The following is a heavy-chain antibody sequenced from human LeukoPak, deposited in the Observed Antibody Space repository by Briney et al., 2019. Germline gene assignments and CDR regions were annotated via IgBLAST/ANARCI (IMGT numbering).Heavy chain of an antibody. CDR3: ASQPIVVVPAAIRENWFDP. Sequence: ASVKVSCKASGYTFTGYYMHWVRQAPGQGLEWMGWINPNSGGTNYAQKFQGRVTMTRDTSISTAYMELSRLRSDETAVYYCASQPIVVVPAAIRENWFDPWGQGTLVTVSS. J-gene: IGHJ5*02. CDR1: GYTFTGYY. V-gene: IGHV1-2*02. D-gene: IGHD2-2*02. CDR2: INPNSGGT.